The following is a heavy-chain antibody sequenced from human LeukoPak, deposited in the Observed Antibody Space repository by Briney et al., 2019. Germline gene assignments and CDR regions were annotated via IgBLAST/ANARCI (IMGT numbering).Heavy chain of an antibody. V-gene: IGHV3-66*01. CDR2: IYSGGST. CDR3: ARGRGRYYGMDV. CDR1: GFTFSSYA. J-gene: IGHJ6*02. Sequence: GGSLRLSCAASGFTFSSYAMSWVRQAPGKGLEWVSVIYSGGSTYYADSVKGRFTISRDNSKNTLYLQMNSLRAEDTAVYYCARGRGRYYGMDVWGQGTTVTVSS. D-gene: IGHD3-10*01.